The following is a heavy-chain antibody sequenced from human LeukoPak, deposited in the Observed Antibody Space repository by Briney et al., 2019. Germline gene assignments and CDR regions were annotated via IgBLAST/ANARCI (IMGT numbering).Heavy chain of an antibody. CDR3: ARGRAAAGYFDY. CDR2: ISAYNGNT. D-gene: IGHD6-13*01. V-gene: IGHV1-18*01. CDR1: GYTFTSYG. Sequence: ASVKVSCKASGYTFTSYGISWVRQAPGKGLECMGWISAYNGNTNYSQKLQGRVSMTTDTSTSTAYMELRSMRSDDTAVYYCARGRAAAGYFDYWGQGTLVTVSS. J-gene: IGHJ4*02.